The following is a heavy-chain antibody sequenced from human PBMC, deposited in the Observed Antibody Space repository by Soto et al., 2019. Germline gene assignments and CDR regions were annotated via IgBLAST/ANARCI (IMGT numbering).Heavy chain of an antibody. CDR1: GASISGFY. CDR2: IYATGTT. D-gene: IGHD1-1*01. CDR3: VRDGTKTLRDWFDP. J-gene: IGHJ5*02. Sequence: PSETLSLTCTVSGASISGFYWSWIRKSAGKGLEWIGRIYATGTTDYNPSLKSRVMMSVDTSKKQFSLKLRSVTAADTAVYYCVRDGTKTLRDWFDPWGQGISVSVSS. V-gene: IGHV4-4*07.